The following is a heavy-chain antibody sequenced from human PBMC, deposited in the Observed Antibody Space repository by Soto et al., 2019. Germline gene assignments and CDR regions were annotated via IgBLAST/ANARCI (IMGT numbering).Heavy chain of an antibody. CDR2: IYYSGST. CDR3: ARRVIKGWFDP. Sequence: LSLTCTVSGGSISSYYWSWIRQPPGKGLEWIGYIYYSGSTNYNPSLKSRVTISVDTSKNQFSLKLSSVTAADTAVYYCARRVIKGWFDPWGQGTLVTVSS. CDR1: GGSISSYY. V-gene: IGHV4-59*01. J-gene: IGHJ5*02.